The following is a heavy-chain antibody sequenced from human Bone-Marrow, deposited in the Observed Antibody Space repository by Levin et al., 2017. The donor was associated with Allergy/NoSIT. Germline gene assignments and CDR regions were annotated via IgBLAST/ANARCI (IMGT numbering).Heavy chain of an antibody. J-gene: IGHJ4*02. CDR2: IKGKTDGGTT. Sequence: SCVASGFTFGNAWMNWVRQAPGKGLQWVGRIKGKTDGGTTDYAAPVKGSFTISRDDSKKTLYLQMNSLKTEDTAIYYCTTRSHWGQGTLVTVSS. V-gene: IGHV3-15*01. CDR3: TTRSH. CDR1: GFTFGNAW.